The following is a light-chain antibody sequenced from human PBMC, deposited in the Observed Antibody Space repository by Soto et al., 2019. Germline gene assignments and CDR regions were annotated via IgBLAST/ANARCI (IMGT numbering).Light chain of an antibody. CDR3: QQYHHYPWT. Sequence: DTQMTQSPSTLPASVGDRITITCRASQSINNWLAWYQQKPGQAPKLLISDASTLESGVPSRFSGSGSGTEFTLTISSLQPDDFATYYFQQYHHYPWTFGQGTQVETK. V-gene: IGKV1-5*01. J-gene: IGKJ1*01. CDR1: QSINNW. CDR2: DAS.